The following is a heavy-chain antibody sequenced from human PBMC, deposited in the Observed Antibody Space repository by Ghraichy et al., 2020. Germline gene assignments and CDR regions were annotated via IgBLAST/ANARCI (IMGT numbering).Heavy chain of an antibody. V-gene: IGHV3-33*01. Sequence: GESLNISCAASGFTFSSYGMHRVRQAPGKGLEWVAVIWYDGSNKYYADSVKGRFTISRDNSKNTLYLQMNSLRAEDTAVYYCARDGAAAGINDYWGQGTLVTVSS. CDR1: GFTFSSYG. J-gene: IGHJ4*02. CDR2: IWYDGSNK. D-gene: IGHD6-13*01. CDR3: ARDGAAAGINDY.